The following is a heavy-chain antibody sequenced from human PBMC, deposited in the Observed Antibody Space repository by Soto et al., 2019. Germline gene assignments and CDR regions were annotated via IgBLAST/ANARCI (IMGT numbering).Heavy chain of an antibody. CDR1: GFTFRTQG. V-gene: IGHV3-30*03. Sequence: QVHLVESGGGVVQPGMSLRLSCAASGFTFRTQGMHWVRQAPGKGLEWVAGISYDGKNKHYADSVKGRFTISRDNSKNTLYLQMSSLRAEDTAMYYCARDVFYHFRSGSPSHFFDFWGQGSLVTVSS. J-gene: IGHJ4*02. D-gene: IGHD3-3*01. CDR3: ARDVFYHFRSGSPSHFFDF. CDR2: ISYDGKNK.